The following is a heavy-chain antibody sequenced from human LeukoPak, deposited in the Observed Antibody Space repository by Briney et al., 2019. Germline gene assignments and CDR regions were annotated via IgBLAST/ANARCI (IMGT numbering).Heavy chain of an antibody. CDR1: GGTFTSYT. CDR3: AREGLGRAVAGTLDY. D-gene: IGHD6-19*01. V-gene: IGHV1-69*05. J-gene: IGHJ4*02. Sequence: GSSVKVSCKASGGTFTSYTIDWVRQAPGQGLEWMGGVIPMFGTANYAQNFQGRVTITTDESTSTAYMQLNSLRSEDTAVYYCAREGLGRAVAGTLDYWGQGTLVTVSS. CDR2: VIPMFGTA.